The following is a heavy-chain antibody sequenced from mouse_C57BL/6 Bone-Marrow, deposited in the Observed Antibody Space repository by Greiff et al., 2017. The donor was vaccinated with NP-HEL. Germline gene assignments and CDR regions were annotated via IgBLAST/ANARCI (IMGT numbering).Heavy chain of an antibody. V-gene: IGHV2-9-1*01. CDR3: ARNYYGSSYWFAY. CDR1: GFSLTSYA. Sequence: QVQLQQSGPGLVAPSPCLSITCTVSGFSLTSYAISWVRQPPGKGLEWLGVIWPGGGTNYNSARKSRLSISTDNSKSQVILKMNSLQTDDTARYYCARNYYGSSYWFAYWGQGTLVTVSA. J-gene: IGHJ3*01. CDR2: IWPGGGT. D-gene: IGHD1-1*01.